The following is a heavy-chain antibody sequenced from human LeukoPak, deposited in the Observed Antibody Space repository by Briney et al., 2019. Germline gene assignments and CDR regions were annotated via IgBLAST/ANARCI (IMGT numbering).Heavy chain of an antibody. CDR2: INPSGGST. CDR3: ARLDFYYYDSRDY. Sequence: ASVQVSCQASGYTFTSYYMHWVRQPPGQELEWMGIINPSGGSTSYAQKFQGRVTMTRDMSTSTVYMELSSLRSEDTAVYYCARLDFYYYDSRDYWGQGTLVTVSS. D-gene: IGHD3-22*01. CDR1: GYTFTSYY. V-gene: IGHV1-46*01. J-gene: IGHJ4*02.